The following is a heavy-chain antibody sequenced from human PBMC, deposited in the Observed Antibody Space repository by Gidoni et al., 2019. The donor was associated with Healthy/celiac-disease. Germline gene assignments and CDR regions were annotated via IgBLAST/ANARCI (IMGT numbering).Heavy chain of an antibody. J-gene: IGHJ4*02. CDR1: GCTVGSYG. D-gene: IGHD3-22*01. V-gene: IGHV3-33*01. CDR2: IWYDGSNK. CDR3: ARDALYGGYYPPLDY. Sequence: QVQLVESGGGVVQPGRSLRISGAASGCTVGSYGMHWVRQAPGKGLEWVAVIWYDGSNKYYADSVKGRFTISRDNSKNTLYLQMNSLRAEDTAVYYCARDALYGGYYPPLDYWGQGTLVTVSS.